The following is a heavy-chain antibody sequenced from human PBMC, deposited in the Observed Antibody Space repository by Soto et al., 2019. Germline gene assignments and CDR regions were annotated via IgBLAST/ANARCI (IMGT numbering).Heavy chain of an antibody. J-gene: IGHJ5*02. D-gene: IGHD2-21*02. CDR2: IYYSGST. CDR1: GGSISSSSYF. V-gene: IGHV4-39*01. Sequence: PSETLSLTCSVSGGSISSSSYFWGWIRQPPGKGLEWIGSIYYSGSTSYDPSLKSRVTVSVDTSKNQFSLKLSSVTAADTAVYYCARHPSDFWFDPWGQGTLVTVSS. CDR3: ARHPSDFWFDP.